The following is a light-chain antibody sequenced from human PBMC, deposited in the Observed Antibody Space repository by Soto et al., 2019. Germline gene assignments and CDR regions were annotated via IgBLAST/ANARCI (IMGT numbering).Light chain of an antibody. J-gene: IGLJ3*02. V-gene: IGLV2-23*02. CDR1: SSDVGSYNR. CDR3: CSSVGGPIGV. CDR2: EVN. Sequence: QSALTQPASVSGSPGQSITISCTGTSSDVGSYNRVSWYQPHPGKAPTLMIYEVNKRPSGVSNRFSGSKSGNTASLTISGLQAEDEADYYCCSSVGGPIGVFGGGTKVTVL.